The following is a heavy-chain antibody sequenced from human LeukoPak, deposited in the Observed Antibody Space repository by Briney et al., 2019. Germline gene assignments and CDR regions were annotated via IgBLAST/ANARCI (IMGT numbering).Heavy chain of an antibody. D-gene: IGHD3-10*01. V-gene: IGHV1-69*05. CDR2: IIPIFGTA. CDR3: ARAGPRMVRGVQDYDY. CDR1: GGTFSSYA. Sequence: SVKVSCKASGGTFSSYAISWVRQAPGQGLEWMGGIIPIFGTANYAQKFQGRVTITTDESTSTAYMELSSLRSEDTAVYYCARAGPRMVRGVQDYDYWGQGTLVTVSS. J-gene: IGHJ4*02.